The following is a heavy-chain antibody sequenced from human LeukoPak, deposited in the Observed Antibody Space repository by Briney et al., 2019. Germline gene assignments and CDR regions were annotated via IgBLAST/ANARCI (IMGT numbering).Heavy chain of an antibody. CDR1: GGSISSYY. CDR3: ARSYGDYITGAYAFDV. D-gene: IGHD4-17*01. CDR2: IYYSGST. Sequence: SETLSLTCTVSGGSISSYYWSWIRQPPGKGLELIGYIYYSGSTNYNPSLKSRLTISVDTSKNQFSLKLSSVTAADTAVYYCARSYGDYITGAYAFDVWGQGTMVTVSS. V-gene: IGHV4-59*08. J-gene: IGHJ3*01.